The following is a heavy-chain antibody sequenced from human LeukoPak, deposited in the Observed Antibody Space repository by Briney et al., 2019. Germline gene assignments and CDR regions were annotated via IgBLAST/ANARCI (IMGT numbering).Heavy chain of an antibody. D-gene: IGHD6-19*01. CDR1: GYTFTSYY. CDR2: INPSGGST. J-gene: IGHJ4*02. V-gene: IGHV1-46*01. Sequence: ASVKVSCTASGYTFTSYYMHGVRQAPGQGLEWMEIINPSGGSTSYAQKFQARVTMTRATSTRTVYMELSILRSEDTAVYYCARAKRYSSGCIYWGQGTLVTVSS. CDR3: ARAKRYSSGCIY.